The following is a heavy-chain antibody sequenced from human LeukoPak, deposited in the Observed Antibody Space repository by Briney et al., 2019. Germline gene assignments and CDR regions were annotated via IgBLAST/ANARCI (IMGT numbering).Heavy chain of an antibody. D-gene: IGHD3-22*01. V-gene: IGHV3-9*01. CDR3: AKAMGGKTYYYDSSGLGHYYYYYGMDV. J-gene: IGHJ6*02. CDR1: GFTFDDYA. CDR2: ISWNSGSI. Sequence: GGSLRLSCAASGFTFDDYAMHWVRQAQGKGLEWDSGISWNSGSIGYADSVKGRFTISRDNAKNSLYPQMNSLRAEDTALYYCAKAMGGKTYYYDSSGLGHYYYYYGMDVWGQGTTVTVSS.